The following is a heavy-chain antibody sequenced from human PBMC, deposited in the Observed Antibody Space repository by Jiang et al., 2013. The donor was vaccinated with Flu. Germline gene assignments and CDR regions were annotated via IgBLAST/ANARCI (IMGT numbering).Heavy chain of an antibody. CDR3: ARGILWPRAESHDYYYGMDV. J-gene: IGHJ6*02. D-gene: IGHD3-10*01. CDR2: MNPNSGNT. V-gene: IGHV1-8*01. CDR1: GYTFTSYD. Sequence: LVESGAEVKKPGSSVKVSCKASGYTFTSYDINWVRQATGQRLEWMGWMNPNSGNTGYAQKFQGRVTMTRNTSISTAYMELSSLRSEDTAVYYCARGILWPRAESHDYYYGMDVWGQGTTVTVSS.